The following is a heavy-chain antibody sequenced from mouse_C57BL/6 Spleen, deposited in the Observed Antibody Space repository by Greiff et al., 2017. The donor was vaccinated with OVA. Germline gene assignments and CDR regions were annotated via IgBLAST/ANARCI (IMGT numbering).Heavy chain of an antibody. CDR1: GYTFTSYW. V-gene: IGHV1-55*01. D-gene: IGHD1-1*01. CDR2: IYPGGGST. J-gene: IGHJ2*01. CDR3: AKGSSIDY. Sequence: QVQLQQPGAELVKPGASVKMSCKASGYTFTSYWITWVKQRPGQGLEWIGDIYPGGGSTYYNEKFKSKATRTVDTTSSTAYMQLSSLTSEDSAVYYCAKGSSIDYWGQGTTLTVSS.